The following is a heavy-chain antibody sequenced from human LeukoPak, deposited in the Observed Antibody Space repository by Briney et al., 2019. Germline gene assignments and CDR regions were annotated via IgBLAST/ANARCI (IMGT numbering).Heavy chain of an antibody. CDR2: ISSSGSTI. V-gene: IGHV3-48*03. Sequence: QPGGSLRLSCAASGFTFSSYEMNWVRQAPGKGLEWVSYISSSGSTIYYADSVKGRFTISRDNAKNSLYLQMNSLRAEDTAVYYCARPYGSGSYYPQYFDYWGQGTLVTVSS. J-gene: IGHJ4*02. CDR1: GFTFSSYE. CDR3: ARPYGSGSYYPQYFDY. D-gene: IGHD3-10*01.